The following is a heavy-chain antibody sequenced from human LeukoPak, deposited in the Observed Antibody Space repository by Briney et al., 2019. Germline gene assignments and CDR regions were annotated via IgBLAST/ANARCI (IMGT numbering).Heavy chain of an antibody. CDR2: IYYSGST. V-gene: IGHV4-59*01. Sequence: SETLSLTCSVSGGSISSYYWSWIRQPPGKGLEWIGYIYYSGSTNYNPSLKSRVTISVDTSKNQFSLKLSSVTAADTAVYYCARYNDYGATNWFDPWGQGTLVTVSS. D-gene: IGHD4-17*01. CDR3: ARYNDYGATNWFDP. CDR1: GGSISSYY. J-gene: IGHJ5*02.